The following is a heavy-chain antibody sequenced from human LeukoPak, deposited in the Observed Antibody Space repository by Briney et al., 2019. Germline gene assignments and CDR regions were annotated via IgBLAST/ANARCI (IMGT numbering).Heavy chain of an antibody. CDR1: GITFNYYW. CDR2: IDADGSSA. V-gene: IGHV3-74*01. D-gene: IGHD4-17*01. CDR3: AREDYGEYYFDY. J-gene: IGHJ4*02. Sequence: GGSLRLSCAASGITFNYYWMHWVRQAPGKGLVWVSRIDADGSSATYADSVKGPFTISRGNSKNTLYLQMNSLRAEDTAVYYCAREDYGEYYFDYWGQGTLVTVSS.